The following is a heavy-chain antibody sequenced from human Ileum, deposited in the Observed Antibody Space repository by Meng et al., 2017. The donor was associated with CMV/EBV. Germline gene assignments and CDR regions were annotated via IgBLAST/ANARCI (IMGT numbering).Heavy chain of an antibody. J-gene: IGHJ4*02. Sequence: SGFTVSNHYMSWIRQAPWKGLEWVSYISTSGSTIYYADSVKGRFTISRDNDKNSVYLQMNNLGADDTAVYFCASQDYRSGWYSVDYWGQGTLVTVSS. V-gene: IGHV3-11*04. D-gene: IGHD6-19*01. CDR1: GFTVSNHY. CDR3: ASQDYRSGWYSVDY. CDR2: ISTSGSTI.